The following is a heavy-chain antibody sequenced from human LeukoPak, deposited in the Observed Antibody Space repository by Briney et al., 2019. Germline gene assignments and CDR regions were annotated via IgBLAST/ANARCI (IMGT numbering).Heavy chain of an antibody. J-gene: IGHJ4*02. V-gene: IGHV4-59*12. CDR1: GGSISSYY. CDR3: ARGGSFYRFDY. CDR2: IYYSGST. Sequence: SETLSLTCTVSGGSISSYYWSWIRQPPGKGLEWIGYIYYSGSTNYNPSLKSRVTMSVDTSKNQFSLKLSSVTAADTAVYFCARGGSFYRFDYWGQGTLVTVSS. D-gene: IGHD1-26*01.